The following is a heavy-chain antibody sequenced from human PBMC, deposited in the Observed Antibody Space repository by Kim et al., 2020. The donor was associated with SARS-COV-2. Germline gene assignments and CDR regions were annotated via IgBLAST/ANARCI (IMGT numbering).Heavy chain of an antibody. Sequence: GGSLRLSCAASGFTFSSYGMHWVRQAPGKGLEWVAVISYDGSNKYYADSVKGRFTISRDNSKNTLYLQMNSLRAEDTAVYYCAKDGGCCSGGSCYIGWF. D-gene: IGHD2-15*01. CDR1: GFTFSSYG. V-gene: IGHV3-30*18. J-gene: IGHJ5*01. CDR3: AKDGGCCSGGSCYIGWF. CDR2: ISYDGSNK.